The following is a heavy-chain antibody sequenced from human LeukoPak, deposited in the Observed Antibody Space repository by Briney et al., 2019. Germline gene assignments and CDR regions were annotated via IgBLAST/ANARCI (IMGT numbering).Heavy chain of an antibody. D-gene: IGHD6-13*01. Sequence: ASVKVSCKASGYTFTSYAMNWVRQAPGQGLEWMGWINTNTGNPTYAQGFTGRFVFSLDTSVSTAYLQISSLKAEDTAVYYCARVASFSLSSSWYSYYYYYMDVWGKGTTVTVSS. CDR2: INTNTGNP. J-gene: IGHJ6*03. V-gene: IGHV7-4-1*02. CDR3: ARVASFSLSSSWYSYYYYYMDV. CDR1: GYTFTSYA.